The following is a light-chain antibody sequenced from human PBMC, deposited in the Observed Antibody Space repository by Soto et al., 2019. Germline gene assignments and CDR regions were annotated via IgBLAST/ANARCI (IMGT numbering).Light chain of an antibody. CDR1: SSDVGGYNY. CDR2: EVS. Sequence: QPVLTQPPSASGSPGQSVTISCIGTSSDVGGYNYVSWYQQHPGKAPKLMIYEVSKRPSGVPDRFSGSKSGNTASLTVSGLQAEDEADYYCSSYAASNNLGVFGGGTKLTV. CDR3: SSYAASNNLGV. V-gene: IGLV2-8*01. J-gene: IGLJ2*01.